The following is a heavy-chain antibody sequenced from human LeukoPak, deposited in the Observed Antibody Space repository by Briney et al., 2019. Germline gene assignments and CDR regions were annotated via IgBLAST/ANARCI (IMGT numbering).Heavy chain of an antibody. CDR2: IIPILGIA. D-gene: IGHD6-13*01. CDR1: GGTFSSYA. V-gene: IGHV1-69*04. J-gene: IGHJ6*02. CDR3: ARSSKDSSWYYYGMDV. Sequence: ASVKVSCKASGGTFSSYAISWVRQAPGQGLEWMGRIIPILGIANYAQKFQGRVTITADKSTSTAYMELSSVTAADTAVYYCARSSKDSSWYYYGMDVWGQGTTVTVSS.